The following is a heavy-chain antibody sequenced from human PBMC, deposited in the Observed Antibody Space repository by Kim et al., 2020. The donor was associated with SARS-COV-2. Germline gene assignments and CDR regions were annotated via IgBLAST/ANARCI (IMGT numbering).Heavy chain of an antibody. CDR3: ARAYYDSSGYPESFFDY. Sequence: GGSLRLSCAASGFTFSSYWMHCVRQAPGKGLVWVSRINSDGSSTSYADSVKGRFTISRDNAKNTLYLQMNRLRAEDTAVYYCARAYYDSSGYPESFFDYWGEGTLVTVSS. J-gene: IGHJ4*02. CDR2: INSDGSST. V-gene: IGHV3-74*01. D-gene: IGHD3-22*01. CDR1: GFTFSSYW.